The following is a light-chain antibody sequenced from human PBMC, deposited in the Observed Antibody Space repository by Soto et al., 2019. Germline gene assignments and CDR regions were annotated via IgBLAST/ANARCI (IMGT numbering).Light chain of an antibody. Sequence: QSMLTQVASVSGSPGQSITISCTGPSSDVGSYNFVSWYQHHPGKAPQLIIYEGNKRPSGVSHRFSGSKSGNTASLTISGLQAEDEADYYCCSHAGGTTWVFGGGTKLTVL. CDR3: CSHAGGTTWV. J-gene: IGLJ3*02. CDR1: SSDVGSYNF. V-gene: IGLV2-23*01. CDR2: EGN.